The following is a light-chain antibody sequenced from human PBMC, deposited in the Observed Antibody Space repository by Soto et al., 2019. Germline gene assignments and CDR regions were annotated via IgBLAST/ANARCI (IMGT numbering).Light chain of an antibody. Sequence: DIQMTQSPSTLSASVGDRVTITCRASQSVTNWLAWYQQKPGKAPNLLIYDASRLQSGIPSRFSGSGSGTEFPLTISGLQPDDFATYYCQQYTTSPYTFGQGTKLEIK. V-gene: IGKV1-5*01. CDR3: QQYTTSPYT. J-gene: IGKJ2*01. CDR2: DAS. CDR1: QSVTNW.